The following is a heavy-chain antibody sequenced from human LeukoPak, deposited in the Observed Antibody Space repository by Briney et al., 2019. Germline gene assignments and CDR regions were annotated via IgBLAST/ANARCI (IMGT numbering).Heavy chain of an antibody. CDR2: ISWNSGRR. D-gene: IGHD3-22*01. CDR1: GFTFNDYA. Sequence: PGGSLRLSCAASGFTFNDYAMHWVRQAPGKGLEWVSGISWNSGRRGYADSVKGRFTISRDNSKNTLYVQVNSLGTEDTAAYYCAKGSYYDSSGSFYFDYWGQGTLVTVSS. J-gene: IGHJ4*02. V-gene: IGHV3-9*01. CDR3: AKGSYYDSSGSFYFDY.